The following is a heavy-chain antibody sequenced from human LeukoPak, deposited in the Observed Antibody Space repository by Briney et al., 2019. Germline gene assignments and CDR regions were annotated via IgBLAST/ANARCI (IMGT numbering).Heavy chain of an antibody. CDR2: IYYSGST. V-gene: IGHV4-39*01. CDR1: GGSISSSSYY. CDR3: ARPSGSYFTYDDI. J-gene: IGHJ3*02. D-gene: IGHD1-26*01. Sequence: PSETLSLTCTVSGGSISSSSYYWGWIRQPPGTGLEWIGSIYYSGSTYYNPSLKSRVTISVDTSKNQFSLKLSSVTAADTAVYYCARPSGSYFTYDDIWGQGTMVTVSS.